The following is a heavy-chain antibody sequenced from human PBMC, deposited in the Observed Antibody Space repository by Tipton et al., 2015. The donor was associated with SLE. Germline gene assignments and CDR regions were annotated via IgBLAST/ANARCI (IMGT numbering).Heavy chain of an antibody. D-gene: IGHD2-15*01. CDR2: IHYRGST. V-gene: IGHV4-59*01. Sequence: LRLSCTVSGVSISGYYWSWVRQPPGQGLEWIGYIHYRGSTNYNPSLKSRVTISLDTSENQFSLKLSSVTAADTAVYYCARDRYCGAGSCFDWYFDLWGRGTLVTVSS. J-gene: IGHJ2*01. CDR3: ARDRYCGAGSCFDWYFDL. CDR1: GVSISGYY.